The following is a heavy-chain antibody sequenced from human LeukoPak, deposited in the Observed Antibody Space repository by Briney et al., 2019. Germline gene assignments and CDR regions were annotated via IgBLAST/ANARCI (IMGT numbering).Heavy chain of an antibody. J-gene: IGHJ3*02. CDR3: ARDWARYYYDSSGYGQDAFDI. D-gene: IGHD3-22*01. V-gene: IGHV4-4*07. CDR2: IYTSGST. CDR1: GGSISSYY. Sequence: SETLSLTCTVSGGSISSYYWSWIRQPAGKGPEWIGRIYTSGSTNYNPSLKSRVTMSVDTSKNQFSLKLSSVTAADTAVYYCARDWARYYYDSSGYGQDAFDIWGQGTMVTVSS.